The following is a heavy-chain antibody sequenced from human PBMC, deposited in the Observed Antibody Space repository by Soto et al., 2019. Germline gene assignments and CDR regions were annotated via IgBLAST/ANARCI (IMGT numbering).Heavy chain of an antibody. CDR2: INHSGST. CDR3: ARDYSSGWYDY. Sequence: SETLSLTCAVYGGSFSGYYWSWIRQPPGKGLEWIGEINHSGSTNYNPSLKSRVTISVDTSKNQFSLKLSSVTAADTAVYYCARDYSSGWYDYWGQGTLVTVSS. D-gene: IGHD6-19*01. CDR1: GGSFSGYY. V-gene: IGHV4-34*01. J-gene: IGHJ4*02.